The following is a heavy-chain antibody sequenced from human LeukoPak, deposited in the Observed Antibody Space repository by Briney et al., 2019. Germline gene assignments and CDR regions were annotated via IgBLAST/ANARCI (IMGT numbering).Heavy chain of an antibody. CDR1: GFTFSSYG. D-gene: IGHD1-26*01. J-gene: IGHJ4*02. CDR2: ISYDGSNK. V-gene: IGHV3-30*18. Sequence: PGGSLRLSCAASGFTFSSYGMHWVRQAPGKGLEWVAVISYDGSNKYYADSVKGRFTISRDNSKNTLYLQMNSLRAEDTAVYYCAKSGSYAQHNDYWGQGTLVTVSS. CDR3: AKSGSYAQHNDY.